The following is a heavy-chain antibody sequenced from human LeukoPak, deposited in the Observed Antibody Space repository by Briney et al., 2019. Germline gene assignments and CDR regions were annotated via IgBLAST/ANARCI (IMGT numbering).Heavy chain of an antibody. CDR1: GGSVTSGSYY. CDR2: IYYSGST. V-gene: IGHV4-61*01. Sequence: SETLSLTCTVPGGSVTSGSYYWGWIRHPPGKGLEWIEYIYYSGSTNYNPALKSRVTISVDTSRNQFSLKLSSVTAADTAVYYCARSFGSGSYFFDYWGQGTLVTVSS. D-gene: IGHD3-10*01. J-gene: IGHJ4*02. CDR3: ARSFGSGSYFFDY.